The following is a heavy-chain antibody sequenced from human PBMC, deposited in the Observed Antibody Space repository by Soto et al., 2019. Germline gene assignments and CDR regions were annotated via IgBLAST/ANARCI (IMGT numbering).Heavy chain of an antibody. J-gene: IGHJ6*03. D-gene: IGHD3-3*01. CDR1: GGSISSSYY. CDR2: IYYSGST. V-gene: IGHV4-59*08. CDR3: ARRNFWSGYHGVYYYYYMDV. Sequence: SETLSLTCAVSGGSISSSYYWSWIRQPPGKGLEWIGYIYYSGSTNYNPSLKSRVTISVDTSKNQFSLKLSSVTAADTAVYYCARRNFWSGYHGVYYYYYMDVWGKGTTVTVSS.